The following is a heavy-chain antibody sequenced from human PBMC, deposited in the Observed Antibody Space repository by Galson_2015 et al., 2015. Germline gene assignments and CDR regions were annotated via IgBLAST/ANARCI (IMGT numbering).Heavy chain of an antibody. V-gene: IGHV2-5*02. D-gene: IGHD2-15*01. Sequence: PALVKPTQTPTLTCTFSGFSLSTSGVGVGWVRQPPGKALEWLALIYWDDDKRYSPSLKSRLTITKDTSKNQAVLTMTNMDPVDTATYYCAHRQRIKPYYYYGMDVWGQGTTVTVSS. CDR2: IYWDDDK. CDR1: GFSLSTSGVG. J-gene: IGHJ6*02. CDR3: AHRQRIKPYYYYGMDV.